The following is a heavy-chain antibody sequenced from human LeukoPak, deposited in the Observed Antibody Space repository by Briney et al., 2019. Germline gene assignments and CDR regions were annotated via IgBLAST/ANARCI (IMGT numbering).Heavy chain of an antibody. D-gene: IGHD3-9*01. CDR2: INPNGGGT. V-gene: IGHV1-2*02. J-gene: IGHJ4*02. Sequence: ASVKVSCKASGYTFTSYGISWVRQAPGQGLEWMGWINPNGGGTNYAQKFQGRVTMTRDTSINTAYMELSSLRSDDTAVYYCARCALTGYYTNYWGQGTLVTVSS. CDR1: GYTFTSYG. CDR3: ARCALTGYYTNY.